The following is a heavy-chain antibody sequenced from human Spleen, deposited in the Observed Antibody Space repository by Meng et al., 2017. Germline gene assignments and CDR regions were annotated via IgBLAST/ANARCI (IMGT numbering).Heavy chain of an antibody. CDR1: GFIFSNYV. J-gene: IGHJ4*02. V-gene: IGHV3-30*04. CDR2: ISYDGSNI. CDR3: ARVGLDPLVRGAYEY. Sequence: GESLKISCAASGFIFSNYVIHWARQPPGKGLEWVAVISYDGSNIYYADSVKGRFTISRDNSKNTLDLQMNSLRVEDTAVYYCARVGLDPLVRGAYEYWGQGTLVTVSS. D-gene: IGHD3-10*01.